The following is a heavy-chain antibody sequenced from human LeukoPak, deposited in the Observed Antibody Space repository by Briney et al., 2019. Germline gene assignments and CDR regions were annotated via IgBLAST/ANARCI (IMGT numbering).Heavy chain of an antibody. V-gene: IGHV4-59*01. D-gene: IGHD5-12*01. CDR1: GGSISSYY. CDR3: ARGGYSGYDPTNWFDP. J-gene: IGHJ5*02. CDR2: IYYSGST. Sequence: KPSETLSLTCTVSGGSISSYYWSWIQQPPGKGLEWIGYIYYSGSTNYNPSLKSRVTISVDTSKNQFSLKLSSVTAADTAVYYCARGGYSGYDPTNWFDPWGQGTLVTVSS.